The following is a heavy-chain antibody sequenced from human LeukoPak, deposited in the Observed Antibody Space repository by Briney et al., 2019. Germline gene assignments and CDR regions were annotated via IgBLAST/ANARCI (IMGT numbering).Heavy chain of an antibody. CDR1: GFTVSSNY. V-gene: IGHV3-9*01. CDR3: AKDVTTGISGTNLLY. J-gene: IGHJ4*02. Sequence: GGSLRLSCAASGFTVSSNYMSWVRQAPGKGLEWVSGISWNSGSIGYADSVKGRFTISRDNAKNSLYLQMNSLRAEDTALYYCAKDVTTGISGTNLLYWGQGTLVTVSS. D-gene: IGHD1-7*01. CDR2: ISWNSGSI.